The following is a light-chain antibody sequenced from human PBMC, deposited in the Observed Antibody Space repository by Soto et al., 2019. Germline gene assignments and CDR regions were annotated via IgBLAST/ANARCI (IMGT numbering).Light chain of an antibody. Sequence: DIVMTQSPDSLAVSLGERATINCKSSQSILYSSNNKNYLTWYQQKPGQPPKLLIYWASTRESGVPDRFTGSGSGTDFTLTISSQQAEDVAVYYCQQYCSNPRTFGGGTKVEIK. V-gene: IGKV4-1*01. CDR3: QQYCSNPRT. CDR1: QSILYSSNNKNY. J-gene: IGKJ4*01. CDR2: WAS.